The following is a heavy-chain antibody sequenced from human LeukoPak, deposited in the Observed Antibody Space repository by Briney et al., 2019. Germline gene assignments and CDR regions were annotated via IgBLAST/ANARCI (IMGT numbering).Heavy chain of an antibody. Sequence: ASVKVSCKASGYTFTSYDINWVRQATGRGLEWMGWMNPNSGNTGYAQKFQGRVTMTRNTSISTAYMELSSLRSEDTAVYYCARGISTRTVAARRSYYFDYWGQGTLVTVSS. V-gene: IGHV1-8*01. D-gene: IGHD2-15*01. J-gene: IGHJ4*02. CDR3: ARGISTRTVAARRSYYFDY. CDR1: GYTFTSYD. CDR2: MNPNSGNT.